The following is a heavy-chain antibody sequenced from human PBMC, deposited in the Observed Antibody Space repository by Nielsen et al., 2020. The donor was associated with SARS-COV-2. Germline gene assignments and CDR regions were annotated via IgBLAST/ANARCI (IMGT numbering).Heavy chain of an antibody. CDR2: IYHRGST. CDR3: ARDCSCGLGSSPSYYFDY. J-gene: IGHJ4*02. CDR1: GGSISSNNW. V-gene: IGHV4-4*02. D-gene: IGHD7-27*01. Sequence: SETLSLTCAVSGGSISSNNWWSWARPPPGTGLEWTGEIYHRGSTNYSPSLKTRVTISVDKSKNQFSLELRSVTAADTAVYYCARDCSCGLGSSPSYYFDYWGQGTLVTVSS.